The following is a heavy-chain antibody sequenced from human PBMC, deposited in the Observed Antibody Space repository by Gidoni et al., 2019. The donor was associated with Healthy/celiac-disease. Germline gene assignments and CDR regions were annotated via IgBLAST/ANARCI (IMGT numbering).Heavy chain of an antibody. CDR2: IWYDGSNK. J-gene: IGHJ6*02. Sequence: QVQLVESGGGVVQPGRSLRLSCAASGFTFSRFGMHWVRQAPGKGLGWVAVIWYDGSNKYYADSVKGRFTISRDNSKNTLYLQMNSLRAEDTAVYYCARPPGSYYTPPYYYGMDVWGQGTTVTVSS. CDR1: GFTFSRFG. D-gene: IGHD1-26*01. V-gene: IGHV3-33*01. CDR3: ARPPGSYYTPPYYYGMDV.